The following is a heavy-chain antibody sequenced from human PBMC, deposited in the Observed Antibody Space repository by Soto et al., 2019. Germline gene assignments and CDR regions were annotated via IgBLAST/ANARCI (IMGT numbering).Heavy chain of an antibody. Sequence: EVQLVESGGGLVQPGGSLRLSCAASGFTFSSYSMNWVRQAPGKGLEWVSYISSISSTIYYADSVKGRFTISRHNAKNSLYLQMNSLRDEDTAVYYCARAVWYSSSSFDYWGKGTLVTVSS. CDR1: GFTFSSYS. CDR3: ARAVWYSSSSFDY. CDR2: ISSISSTI. V-gene: IGHV3-48*02. J-gene: IGHJ4*02. D-gene: IGHD6-6*01.